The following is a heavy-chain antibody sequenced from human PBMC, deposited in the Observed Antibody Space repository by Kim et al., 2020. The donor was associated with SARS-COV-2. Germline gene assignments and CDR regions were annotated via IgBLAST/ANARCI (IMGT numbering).Heavy chain of an antibody. J-gene: IGHJ4*02. V-gene: IGHV5-51*01. Sequence: GESLKISCKGSGYSFTSYWIGWVRQMPGKGLEWMGIIYPGDSDTRYSPSFQGQVTISADKSISTAYLQWSSLKASDTAMYYCARYYYGSGSYTTIPYFDYWGQGTLVTVSS. CDR1: GYSFTSYW. CDR2: IYPGDSDT. CDR3: ARYYYGSGSYTTIPYFDY. D-gene: IGHD3-10*01.